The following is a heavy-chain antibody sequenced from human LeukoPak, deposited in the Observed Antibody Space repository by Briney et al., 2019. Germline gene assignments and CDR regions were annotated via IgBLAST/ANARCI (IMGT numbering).Heavy chain of an antibody. J-gene: IGHJ3*02. CDR2: FDPEDGET. D-gene: IGHD2-21*01. CDR3: ARAYCGGDCYIHDAFDI. CDR1: GYTLTELS. Sequence: ASVKVSCKVSGYTLTELSMHWVRQAPGKGLEWMGGFDPEDGETIYAQKFQGRVTMTEDTSTDTAYMELSSLRSEDTAVYYCARAYCGGDCYIHDAFDIWGQGTMVTVSS. V-gene: IGHV1-24*01.